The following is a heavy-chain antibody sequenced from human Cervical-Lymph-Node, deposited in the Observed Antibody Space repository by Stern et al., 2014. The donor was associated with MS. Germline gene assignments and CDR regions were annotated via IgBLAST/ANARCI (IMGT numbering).Heavy chain of an antibody. D-gene: IGHD3-10*01. CDR2: ISGHIGNR. V-gene: IGHV1-18*01. CDR1: GYTFSRYG. J-gene: IGHJ6*02. CDR3: ARDAGGYFYAMDV. Sequence: QLVQSGPEVKKPGASVKVSCTASGYTFSRYGIGWVRQAPGQGLEWMGWISGHIGNRNYAEKWQDRFTVTTDTSTNTAYMEVRSLTSDDTAVYFCARDAGGYFYAMDVWGQGTTVIVS.